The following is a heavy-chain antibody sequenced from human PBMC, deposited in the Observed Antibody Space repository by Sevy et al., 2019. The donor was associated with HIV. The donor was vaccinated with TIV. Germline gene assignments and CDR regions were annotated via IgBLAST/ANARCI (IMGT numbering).Heavy chain of an antibody. CDR3: ARDSTTRPRVLDY. CDR2: IYFTGNT. V-gene: IGHV4-59*01. CDR1: GGSISSYF. J-gene: IGHJ4*02. D-gene: IGHD1-1*01. Sequence: TESLSLTCSVSGGSISSYFWTWVRQSPGKGLERIGNIYFTGNTDYSSSLKSRVTLALDASKSQFSLTLKSVTAADTAIYFSARDSTTRPRVLDYWGQGTLVSVSS.